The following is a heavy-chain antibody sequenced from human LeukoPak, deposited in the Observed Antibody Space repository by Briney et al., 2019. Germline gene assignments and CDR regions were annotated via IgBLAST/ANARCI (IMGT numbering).Heavy chain of an antibody. Sequence: SETLSLTCTVSGASISSRSHYWGWIRQPPGKGLEWIGSMYYSGSSNYNPSLKSRVTVSVDTSENQFSLRLSSVTAADTAVYYCARYVPNAPTYYFDYWGQGTLVTVSS. CDR3: ARYVPNAPTYYFDY. CDR2: MYYSGSS. J-gene: IGHJ4*02. D-gene: IGHD2-8*01. V-gene: IGHV4-39*01. CDR1: GASISSRSHY.